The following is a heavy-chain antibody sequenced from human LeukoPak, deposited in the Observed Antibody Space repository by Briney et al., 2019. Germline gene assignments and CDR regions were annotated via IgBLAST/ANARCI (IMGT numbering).Heavy chain of an antibody. CDR1: GGSFNGYY. D-gene: IGHD5-24*01. Sequence: PSETLSLTFTVYGGSFNGYYWSWIRQPPGKGLEWIGEINHSRITNHNPSLKSRVTISVDTSKYQFSLKLNSVTAADTAVYYCARSGYNGLDYWGQGTLVTVSS. CDR3: ARSGYNGLDY. CDR2: INHSRIT. V-gene: IGHV4-34*01. J-gene: IGHJ4*02.